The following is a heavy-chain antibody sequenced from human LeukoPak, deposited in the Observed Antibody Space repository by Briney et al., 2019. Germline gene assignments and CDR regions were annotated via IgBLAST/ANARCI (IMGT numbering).Heavy chain of an antibody. Sequence: IPSETLSLTCTVSGGSISSGSYYWSWIRRPAGKGLEWFGRIYTSGSTNYNPALKSRVTISVDTSKNQFSLKLSSVTAADTAVYYCARKGRYDYEGFDYWGQGTLVTVSS. D-gene: IGHD3-16*01. CDR3: ARKGRYDYEGFDY. J-gene: IGHJ4*02. CDR1: GGSISSGSYY. CDR2: IYTSGST. V-gene: IGHV4-61*02.